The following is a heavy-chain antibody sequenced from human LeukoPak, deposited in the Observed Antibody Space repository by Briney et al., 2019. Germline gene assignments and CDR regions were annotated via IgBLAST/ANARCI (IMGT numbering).Heavy chain of an antibody. J-gene: IGHJ6*03. CDR3: ARSDLYCSSTSCYLGDYYYYMDV. V-gene: IGHV1-69*05. Sequence: ASVKVSCKASGGTFSSYAISWVRQAPGQGLEWMGGIVPIFGTANYAQKFQGRVTITTDESTSTAYMELSSLRSEDTAVYYCARSDLYCSSTSCYLGDYYYYMDVWGKGTTVTVSS. CDR1: GGTFSSYA. CDR2: IVPIFGTA. D-gene: IGHD2-2*01.